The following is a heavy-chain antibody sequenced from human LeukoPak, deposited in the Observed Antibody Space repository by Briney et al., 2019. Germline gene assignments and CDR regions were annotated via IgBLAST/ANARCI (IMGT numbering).Heavy chain of an antibody. CDR1: GFTFSDYE. CDR2: ISSSDRTT. J-gene: IGHJ4*02. Sequence: GGSLRLSCAASGFTFSDYEINWVRQAPGKGLEWVSYISSSDRTTYYADSVTGRFTISRDNAKNSLYLQMNSLRAEDTAVYYCARTSWNDVPYLDYWGQGTLVTVSS. CDR3: ARTSWNDVPYLDY. D-gene: IGHD1-1*01. V-gene: IGHV3-48*03.